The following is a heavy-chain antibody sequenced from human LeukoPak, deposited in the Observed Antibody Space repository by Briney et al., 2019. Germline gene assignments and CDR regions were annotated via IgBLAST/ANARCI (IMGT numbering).Heavy chain of an antibody. V-gene: IGHV1-2*02. CDR1: GYTFIDYY. CDR3: ARDYGAWGEAWFDP. Sequence: ASVKVSCKASGYTFIDYYMHWVRQAPGQGLEWMGWINPHSGGIKYAQKFQGRVTMTRDTSISLAYMELSSLTSDDTAVYYCARDYGAWGEAWFDPWGQATLVTVSS. D-gene: IGHD3-16*01. CDR2: INPHSGGI. J-gene: IGHJ5*02.